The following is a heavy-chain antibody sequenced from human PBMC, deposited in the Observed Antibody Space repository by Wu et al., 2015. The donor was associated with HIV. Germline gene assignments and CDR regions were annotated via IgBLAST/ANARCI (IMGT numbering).Heavy chain of an antibody. J-gene: IGHJ6*02. CDR3: VRNTDSVATSLYSLGV. CDR1: GGPTSEDSSSTYA. CDR2: INPLFGTT. V-gene: IGHV1-69*05. Sequence: QVHLVQSGTEVKKPGSSVRLSCKASGGPTSEDSSSTYAMNWVRQAPGQGLEWVGGINPLFGTTKHTQKFQDRVTFTTDESKSTAYMELSSLRSEDTAVYYCVRNTDSVATSLYSLGVWGQGTTVTVSS. D-gene: IGHD5-12*01.